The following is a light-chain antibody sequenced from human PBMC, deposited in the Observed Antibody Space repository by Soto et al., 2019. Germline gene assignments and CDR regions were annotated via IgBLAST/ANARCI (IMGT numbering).Light chain of an antibody. CDR1: LNIYFRSNNRNY. V-gene: IGKV4-1*01. J-gene: IGKJ4*01. CDR3: QQYYTTPLT. CDR2: WAS. Sequence: DIVMTQSPDSLRVSLGERATITCTSSLNIYFRSNNRNYLAWYQQNSGQPPKLLIYWASTREPGVPDRFSGSGSGTYFTLTIDNVQPDDVAVYYCQQYYTTPLTFGGGTRVDIK.